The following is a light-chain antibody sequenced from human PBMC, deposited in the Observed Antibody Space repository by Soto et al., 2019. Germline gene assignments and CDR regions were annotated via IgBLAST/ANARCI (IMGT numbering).Light chain of an antibody. CDR3: HQYGSSPTT. Sequence: EIVLTQSPGTLSLSPGEGATLSCRASQSVSTTYIAWFQQKPGQAPRLLISGASRRATGIPDRFSGSGSGTDFTLTISRLEPEDFAVYYCHQYGSSPTTLGQGTKVDIK. CDR2: GAS. V-gene: IGKV3-20*01. CDR1: QSVSTTY. J-gene: IGKJ1*01.